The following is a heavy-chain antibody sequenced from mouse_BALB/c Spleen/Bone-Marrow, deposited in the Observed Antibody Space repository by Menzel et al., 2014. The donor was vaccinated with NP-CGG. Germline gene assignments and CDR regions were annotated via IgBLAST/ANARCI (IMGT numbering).Heavy chain of an antibody. D-gene: IGHD1-2*01. CDR1: GFNIKDTY. J-gene: IGHJ3*01. V-gene: IGHV14-3*02. Sequence: VQLQQSGAELVKPGASVKLPCTVSGFNIKDTYIHWVKQRPEQGLEWIGRIDPVSGNSKFDPKFQGKATITADTSANTAYLQLISLTSEDTAVYYCARSGGHYDGAWVTYWGQGTLVTVST. CDR2: IDPVSGNS. CDR3: ARSGGHYDGAWVTY.